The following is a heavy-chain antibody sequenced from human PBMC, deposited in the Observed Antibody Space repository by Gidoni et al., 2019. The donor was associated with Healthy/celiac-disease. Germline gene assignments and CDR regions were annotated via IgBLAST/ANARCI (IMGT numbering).Heavy chain of an antibody. D-gene: IGHD2-15*01. CDR3: ARGLAIVVVVAATRGYYFDY. Sequence: QVQLQQWGAGLLKPSETLSLTCAVYGGSFSGYYWSWIRQPPGKGLEWIGEINHSGSTNYNTSLKSRVTISVDTSKNQFSLKLSSVTAADTAVYYCARGLAIVVVVAATRGYYFDYWGQGTLVTVFS. CDR2: INHSGST. J-gene: IGHJ4*02. CDR1: GGSFSGYY. V-gene: IGHV4-34*01.